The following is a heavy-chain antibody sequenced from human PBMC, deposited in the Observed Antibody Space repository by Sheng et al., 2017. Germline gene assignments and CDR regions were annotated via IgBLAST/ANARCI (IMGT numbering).Heavy chain of an antibody. V-gene: IGHV3-30*04. CDR1: GFPFTTYV. D-gene: IGHD3-22*01. CDR2: ISHDSSHK. CDR3: SCHYDNTGHVSGGYAFDI. Sequence: QEHLLESGGGVVQPGGSLRLSCVASGFPFTTYVMHWLRQAPGKGLEWVSLISHDSSHKFYKDSVKGRFTISRDNSKNTVFLQMNSLRPEDTAMYFCSCHYDNTGHVSGGYAFDIWGQGTMVTVSP. J-gene: IGHJ3*02.